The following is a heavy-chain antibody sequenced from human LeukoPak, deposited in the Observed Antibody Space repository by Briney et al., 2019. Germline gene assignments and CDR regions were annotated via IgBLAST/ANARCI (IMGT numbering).Heavy chain of an antibody. Sequence: GGSLRLSCAASGFTFSSYGMHWVRQAPGKGLEWVAVISYDGSNKYYADSVKGRFTISRDNSKNTLYLQMNSLRAEDTAVYYCAKDFWATVTTLYYYYGMDVWGHGTTVTVSS. D-gene: IGHD4-11*01. V-gene: IGHV3-30*18. CDR1: GFTFSSYG. J-gene: IGHJ6*02. CDR3: AKDFWATVTTLYYYYGMDV. CDR2: ISYDGSNK.